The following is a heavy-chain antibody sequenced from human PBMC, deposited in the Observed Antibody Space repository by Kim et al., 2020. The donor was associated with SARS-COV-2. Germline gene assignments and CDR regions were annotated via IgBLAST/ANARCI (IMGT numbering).Heavy chain of an antibody. J-gene: IGHJ4*02. CDR2: VFDTGST. CDR1: GGSTNNFY. CDR3: ARLACNAPFDY. Sequence: SETLSLTCTVSGGSTNNFYWSWVRQPPGKGLEWIGYVFDTGSTYYNPSFKSRDTISVDTPKNQYSLKLNSVPAADTAPYHCARLACNAPFDYHRQGTLVT. V-gene: IGHV4-59*01.